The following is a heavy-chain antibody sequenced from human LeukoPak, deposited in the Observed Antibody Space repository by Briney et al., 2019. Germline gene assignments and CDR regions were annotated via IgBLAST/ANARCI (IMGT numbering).Heavy chain of an antibody. V-gene: IGHV3-30*18. D-gene: IGHD3-9*01. CDR3: AKDRGPELRYFDTQEY. J-gene: IGHJ4*02. CDR1: GVTFSDHY. Sequence: GGSLRLSCAASGVTFSDHYMDWVRQAPGKGLEWVAVISNDGSNKYYADSMKGRFTISRDNSKNTLYLQMSSLRAEDTAVYYCAKDRGPELRYFDTQEYWGQGTLVTVSS. CDR2: ISNDGSNK.